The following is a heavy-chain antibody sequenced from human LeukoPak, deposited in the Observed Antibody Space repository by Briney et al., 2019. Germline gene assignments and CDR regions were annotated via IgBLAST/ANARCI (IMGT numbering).Heavy chain of an antibody. CDR1: GFTFSSYA. CDR2: ISGSGGST. D-gene: IGHD3-3*01. CDR3: AKHYYDFWSGYYTGPAY. Sequence: GGSLRLSCAASGFTFSSYAMSWVRQAPGKGLEWVSAISGSGGSTYYADSVKGRFTISRDNSKNTLYLQMNSLRAEDTAVYYCAKHYYDFWSGYYTGPAYWGQGTLVTVSS. J-gene: IGHJ4*02. V-gene: IGHV3-23*01.